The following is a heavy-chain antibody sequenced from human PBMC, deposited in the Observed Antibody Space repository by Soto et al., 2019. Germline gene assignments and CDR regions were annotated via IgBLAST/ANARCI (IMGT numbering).Heavy chain of an antibody. V-gene: IGHV3-23*01. CDR2: ISGSGYST. CDR1: GFTFSSYA. CDR3: AKEWSDSSGYWDY. D-gene: IGHD3-22*01. J-gene: IGHJ4*02. Sequence: EVQLLESGGGLVQPGGSLRLSCAASGFTFSSYAMSWVRQAPGKGLEWVSAISGSGYSTYYADSVKGRLTISRDNSKNTLYLQMNSLRAEDTAVYYCAKEWSDSSGYWDYWGQGTLVTVSS.